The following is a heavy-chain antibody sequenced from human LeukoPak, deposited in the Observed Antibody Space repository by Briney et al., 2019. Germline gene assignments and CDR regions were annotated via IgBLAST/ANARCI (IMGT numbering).Heavy chain of an antibody. CDR2: ISAYNGNT. CDR3: ARWGGDYYYGMDV. D-gene: IGHD3-10*01. Sequence: ASVTVSFKASGYTFTSYGISWVRQAPGQGREWMGWISAYNGNTNYPQKLQGRVTMTTDTSTSTAYMELSSLRSDDTAVYYCARWGGDYYYGMDVWGQGTTVTVSS. V-gene: IGHV1-18*01. J-gene: IGHJ6*02. CDR1: GYTFTSYG.